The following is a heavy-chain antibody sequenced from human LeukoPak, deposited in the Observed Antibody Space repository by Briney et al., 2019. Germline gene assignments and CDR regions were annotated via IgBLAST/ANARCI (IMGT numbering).Heavy chain of an antibody. CDR3: ARESYPSGDYVV. Sequence: PGRSLRLSCAASGFTFSSYGMHWVRQAPGKGLEWVAVISYDGSNKYYADSVKGRFTVSRDNSKNTLYLQMNSLRVEDTAVYYCARESYPSGDYVVWGQGTLLTVSS. CDR2: ISYDGSNK. D-gene: IGHD4-17*01. J-gene: IGHJ4*02. CDR1: GFTFSSYG. V-gene: IGHV3-30*03.